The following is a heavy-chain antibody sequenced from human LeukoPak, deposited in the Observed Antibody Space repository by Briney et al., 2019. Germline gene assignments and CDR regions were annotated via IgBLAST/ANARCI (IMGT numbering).Heavy chain of an antibody. CDR3: ARTQYSGYDWRTYYYYGMDV. Sequence: ASVKVSFKASGYTFTGYYMHWVRQAPGQGLERMGWINPNSGGTNYAQKFQGRVTMTRDTSISTAYMELSRLRSDDTAVYYCARTQYSGYDWRTYYYYGMDVWGQGTTVTVSS. CDR1: GYTFTGYY. J-gene: IGHJ6*02. V-gene: IGHV1-2*02. D-gene: IGHD5-12*01. CDR2: INPNSGGT.